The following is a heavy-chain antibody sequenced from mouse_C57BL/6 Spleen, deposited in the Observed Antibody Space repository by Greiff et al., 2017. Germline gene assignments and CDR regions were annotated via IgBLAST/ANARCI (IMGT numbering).Heavy chain of an antibody. CDR1: GFAFSSSW. D-gene: IGHD4-1*02. CDR2: IYPGDGDT. CDR3: AGPNSRVWYFDV. J-gene: IGHJ1*03. V-gene: IGHV1-82*01. Sequence: VQVVESGPELVKPGASVKISCTASGFAFSSSWMNWVKQRPGKGLEWVGRIYPGDGDTNYQGKIKGKATMTADKSSSTAYMQLSSLTSEDSAVYVYAGPNSRVWYFDVWGTGTTVTVSS.